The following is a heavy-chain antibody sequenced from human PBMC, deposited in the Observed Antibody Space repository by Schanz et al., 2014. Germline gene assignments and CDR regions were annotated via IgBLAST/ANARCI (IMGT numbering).Heavy chain of an antibody. J-gene: IGHJ3*02. CDR3: ARDGYSVVVISPTESFDI. CDR2: INSDGTKR. V-gene: IGHV3-33*08. Sequence: VHLLESGGGVVQPGRSLRLSCAASGFTLSSYGMHWVRQAPGKGLEWVAFINSDGTKRFYADSVKSRFTISRDNSRNTLYLQMNSLRAEDTAVYYCARDGYSVVVISPTESFDIWGQGTMVTVSP. CDR1: GFTLSSYG. D-gene: IGHD2-21*01.